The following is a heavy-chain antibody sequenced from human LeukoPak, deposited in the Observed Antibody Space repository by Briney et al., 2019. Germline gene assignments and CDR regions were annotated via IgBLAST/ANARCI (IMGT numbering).Heavy chain of an antibody. V-gene: IGHV3-30*02. D-gene: IGHD1/OR15-1a*01. J-gene: IGHJ6*03. Sequence: GGSLRLSCAASGFTFSSYGMHWVRQAPGKGLEWVAFIRYDGSNKYYADSVKGRFTISRDNSKNTLYLQMNSLRAEDTAVYYCAKVNKASPYYYYMDVWGKGTTVTVSS. CDR3: AKVNKASPYYYYMDV. CDR1: GFTFSSYG. CDR2: IRYDGSNK.